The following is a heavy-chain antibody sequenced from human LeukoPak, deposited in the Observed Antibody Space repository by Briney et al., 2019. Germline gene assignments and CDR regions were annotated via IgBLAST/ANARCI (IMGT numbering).Heavy chain of an antibody. D-gene: IGHD1-1*01. CDR1: GYTFTDCY. J-gene: IGHJ6*03. CDR2: INPDSGGT. V-gene: IGHV1-2*06. CDR3: ARMQQLVRGRYYYYYMDV. Sequence: ASVKVSCKASGYTFTDCYIHWVRQAPGQGLEWMGQINPDSGGTTYAQKFQGRVTMTRDTSISTAYMDLSRLRSGDTAVYYCARMQQLVRGRYYYYYMDVWGKGTTVTVSS.